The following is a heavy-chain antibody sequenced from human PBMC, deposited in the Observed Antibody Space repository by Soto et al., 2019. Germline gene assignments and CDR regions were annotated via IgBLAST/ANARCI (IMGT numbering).Heavy chain of an antibody. Sequence: GGSLRLSCAASGFNVSSNYMSWVRQAPGKGLEWVSVIYSGGSTYYADSVKGRFTISRDNSKNTLYLQMNSLRAEDTAVYYCARGRDNLDAFDIWGQGTMVTVSS. D-gene: IGHD2-15*01. J-gene: IGHJ3*02. CDR2: IYSGGST. CDR1: GFNVSSNY. CDR3: ARGRDNLDAFDI. V-gene: IGHV3-53*01.